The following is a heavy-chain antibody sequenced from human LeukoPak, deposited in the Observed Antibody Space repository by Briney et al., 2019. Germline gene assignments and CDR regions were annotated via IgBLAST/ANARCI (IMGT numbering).Heavy chain of an antibody. J-gene: IGHJ4*02. CDR3: TRYNNDHFDY. D-gene: IGHD1-14*01. CDR1: GFTLGGYG. CDR2: IAYDGSRA. Sequence: GGSLRLSCAGSGFTLGGYGMHWFRQTPGKGLEWVAVIAYDGSRAFYADSVKGRFTISRDNSKNTMSVQIDDLRAEDTAVYYCTRYNNDHFDYWGQGTLVTVSS. V-gene: IGHV3-33*01.